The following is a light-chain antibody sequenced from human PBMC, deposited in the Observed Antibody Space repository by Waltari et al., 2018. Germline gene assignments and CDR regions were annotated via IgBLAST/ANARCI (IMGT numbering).Light chain of an antibody. CDR1: SGHVGGYHY. CDR3: ISYTASGAWL. J-gene: IGLJ3*02. CDR2: DVN. Sequence: QSALTQPASVSGSPGQSITISCAGSSGHVGGYHYVSWYQQYPGNAPKLMIYDVNKRPSGVSYRFSGSKSGNTASLTISGLQGEDEADYYCISYTASGAWLFGGGTKLTVL. V-gene: IGLV2-14*01.